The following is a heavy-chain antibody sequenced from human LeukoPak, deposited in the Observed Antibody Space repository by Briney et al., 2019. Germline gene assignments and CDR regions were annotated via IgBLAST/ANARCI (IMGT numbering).Heavy chain of an antibody. D-gene: IGHD3-16*01. CDR1: GGSISRYY. CDR3: ARGGPFGYFDY. V-gene: IGHV4-59*08. J-gene: IGHJ4*02. Sequence: SSETLSLTCTVSGGSISRYYWSWIRQPPGKGLEWIGYIYYSGSTNYNPSLKSRVTISVDTSKNQFSLKLSSVTAADTAVYYCARGGPFGYFDYWGQGTLVTVSS. CDR2: IYYSGST.